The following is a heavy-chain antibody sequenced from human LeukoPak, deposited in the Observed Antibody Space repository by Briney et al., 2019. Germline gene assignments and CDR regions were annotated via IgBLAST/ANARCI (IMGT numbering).Heavy chain of an antibody. Sequence: AGGSLRLSCAASGFTFDDYGMTWVRQAPGKGLEWVSGINGNGDSTGHADSVKGRFTISRDNARNSLYLQMNSLRAEDTALYYCARDASGGYDHWGQGTLVNVSS. V-gene: IGHV3-20*04. D-gene: IGHD1-26*01. CDR2: INGNGDST. CDR3: ARDASGGYDH. CDR1: GFTFDDYG. J-gene: IGHJ5*02.